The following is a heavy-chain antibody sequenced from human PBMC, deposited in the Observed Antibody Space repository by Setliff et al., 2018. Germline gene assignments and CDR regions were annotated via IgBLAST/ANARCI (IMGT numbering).Heavy chain of an antibody. J-gene: IGHJ4*02. CDR1: GGSISSGNYY. D-gene: IGHD6-13*01. CDR3: ARLIPIAAAMYYFDY. CDR2: FQTSGTT. V-gene: IGHV4-61*09. Sequence: SETLSLTCTVSGGSISSGNYYWSWIRQPAGKGLEWIGHFQTSGTTNYNPSLKSRVTISVDTSKNQFSLKLSAVTAADTAVYYCARLIPIAAAMYYFDYWGQGTLVTVSS.